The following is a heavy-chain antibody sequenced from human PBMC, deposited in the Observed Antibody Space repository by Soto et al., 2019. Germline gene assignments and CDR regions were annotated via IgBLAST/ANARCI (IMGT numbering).Heavy chain of an antibody. CDR3: ANHPVTVTTTPLYS. D-gene: IGHD4-17*01. CDR1: GFTFSSYA. Sequence: GGSLRLSCAASGFTFSSYAMSWVRQAPGKGLEWVSAISGSGGSTYYADSVKGRFTISRDNSKNTLYLQMNSLRAEDTAVYYCANHPVTVTTTPLYSWGQGTLVTVSS. V-gene: IGHV3-23*01. CDR2: ISGSGGST. J-gene: IGHJ4*02.